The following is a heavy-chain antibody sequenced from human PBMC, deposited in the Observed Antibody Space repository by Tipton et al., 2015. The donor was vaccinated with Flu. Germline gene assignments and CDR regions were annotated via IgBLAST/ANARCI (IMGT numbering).Heavy chain of an antibody. J-gene: IGHJ1*01. D-gene: IGHD6-13*01. CDR2: ISWNSGSI. CDR1: GFTFDDYA. V-gene: IGHV3-9*01. Sequence: SLRLSCAASGFTFDDYAMRWVRQAPGKGLEWVSGISWNSGSIGYADSVKGRFTISRDNAKNSLYLQMNSLRAEDTALYYCASQYSSSWYIREYFQHWGQGTLVTVSS. CDR3: ASQYSSSWYIREYFQH.